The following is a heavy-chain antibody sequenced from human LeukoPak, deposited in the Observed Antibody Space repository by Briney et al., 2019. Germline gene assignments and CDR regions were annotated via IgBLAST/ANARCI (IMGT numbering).Heavy chain of an antibody. CDR3: ARVLDTAMVLPPYGMDV. J-gene: IGHJ6*02. D-gene: IGHD5-18*01. CDR2: ISSSSSYI. CDR1: GFTFSSYS. Sequence: GGSLRLSCAASGFTFSSYSMNWVRQAPGKGLEWVSSISSSSSYIYYADSVKGRFTISRDNAKNSLYLQMNSLRAEDTAVYYCARVLDTAMVLPPYGMDVRGQGTTVTVSS. V-gene: IGHV3-21*01.